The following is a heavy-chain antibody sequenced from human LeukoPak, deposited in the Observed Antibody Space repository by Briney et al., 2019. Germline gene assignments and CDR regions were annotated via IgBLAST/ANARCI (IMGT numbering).Heavy chain of an antibody. Sequence: GGSLRLSRAASGFTFSSYAMSWVRQAPGKGLEWVSAISGSGGSTYYADSVKGRFTISRDNSKNTLYLQMNSLRAEDTAVYYCAKDGKASSSWDAFDIWGQGTMVTVSS. D-gene: IGHD6-13*01. CDR3: AKDGKASSSWDAFDI. V-gene: IGHV3-23*01. J-gene: IGHJ3*02. CDR1: GFTFSSYA. CDR2: ISGSGGST.